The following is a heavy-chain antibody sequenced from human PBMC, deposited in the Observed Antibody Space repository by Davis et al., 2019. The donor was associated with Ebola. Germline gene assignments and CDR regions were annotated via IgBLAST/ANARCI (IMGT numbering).Heavy chain of an antibody. D-gene: IGHD2-2*02. CDR3: ARGRYCSSTSCYNGFWAY. Sequence: ASVQVSCKASGYTSTSYGISWVRLAPGQGLEWMGWISAYNGNTNYAQKLQGRVTMTTDTSTSTAYMELSSLRSEDTAVYYCARGRYCSSTSCYNGFWAYWGQGTLVTVSS. CDR2: ISAYNGNT. J-gene: IGHJ4*02. V-gene: IGHV1-18*01. CDR1: GYTSTSYG.